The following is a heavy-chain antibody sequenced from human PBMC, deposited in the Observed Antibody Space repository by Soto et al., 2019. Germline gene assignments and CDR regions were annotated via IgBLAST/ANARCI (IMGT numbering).Heavy chain of an antibody. Sequence: GGSLRLSCAASGFTFYAYAIHWVRQAPGKGLEWAAFISYDGNNKNYADSVKGRFTISRDNSKNTVYLQMNSLTAEDTALYYCARSYKSGWYYFDYWGQGTLVTVPQ. CDR1: GFTFYAYA. V-gene: IGHV3-30-3*01. CDR3: ARSYKSGWYYFDY. D-gene: IGHD6-19*01. J-gene: IGHJ4*02. CDR2: ISYDGNNK.